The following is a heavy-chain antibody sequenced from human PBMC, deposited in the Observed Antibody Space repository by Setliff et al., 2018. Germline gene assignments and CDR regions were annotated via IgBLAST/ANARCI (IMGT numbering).Heavy chain of an antibody. V-gene: IGHV3-48*04. Sequence: PGGSLRLSCAASGFTFSSYSMNWVRQAPGKGLEWIAFINRSGSIIYYADSVKGRFTVSRDSAKNSLYLQMSSLRAEDTAIYYCASPQAVGNYLGHWGQGTLVTVSS. J-gene: IGHJ4*02. CDR2: INRSGSII. CDR1: GFTFSSYS. D-gene: IGHD6-19*01. CDR3: ASPQAVGNYLGH.